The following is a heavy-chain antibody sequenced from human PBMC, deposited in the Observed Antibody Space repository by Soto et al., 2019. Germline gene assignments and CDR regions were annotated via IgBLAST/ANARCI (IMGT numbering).Heavy chain of an antibody. CDR1: GYTFTSYT. D-gene: IGHD2-15*01. V-gene: IGHV1-3*01. Sequence: QVQLVQSGAEVMKPGASVKLSCKASGYTFTSYTMHWVRQAPGQGLEWMVWINVGNGNTKSSQKFQGRVTITRDTSASTAYMELSSLTSADTAVYYWARFRGGAYGMDVWGQGTTVTVSS. CDR2: INVGNGNT. J-gene: IGHJ6*02. CDR3: ARFRGGAYGMDV.